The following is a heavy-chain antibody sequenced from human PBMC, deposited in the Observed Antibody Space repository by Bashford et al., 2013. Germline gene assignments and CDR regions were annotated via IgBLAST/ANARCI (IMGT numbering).Heavy chain of an antibody. CDR3: ARDQYSSGWYPQGWFDP. J-gene: IGHJ5*02. CDR1: GGSISSGGYY. CDR2: IYYNGGT. D-gene: IGHD6-19*01. Sequence: SSETLSLTCTVSGGSISSGGYYWSWIRQHPGKGLEWIGYIYYNGGTYYNPSLKSRVTISVDTSKNQFSLNLSSVTAADTAVYYCARDQYSSGWYPQGWFDPWGQGTLVTVSS. V-gene: IGHV4-31*03.